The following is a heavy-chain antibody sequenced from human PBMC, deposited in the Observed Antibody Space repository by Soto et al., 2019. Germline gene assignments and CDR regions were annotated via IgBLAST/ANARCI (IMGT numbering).Heavy chain of an antibody. CDR2: ISSSGDHT. CDR3: AKLLRPGLQFFDF. Sequence: EVQLLESGGGLVQPGGSLRLSCAASGFTFSDYAMSWVRQAPGNGLDWVSAISSSGDHTFYADSVKGRFTISRDNSKNTLYLQVNSLRAADTAVYYCAKLLRPGLQFFDFWGQGTLVTVSS. V-gene: IGHV3-23*01. J-gene: IGHJ4*02. CDR1: GFTFSDYA. D-gene: IGHD4-4*01.